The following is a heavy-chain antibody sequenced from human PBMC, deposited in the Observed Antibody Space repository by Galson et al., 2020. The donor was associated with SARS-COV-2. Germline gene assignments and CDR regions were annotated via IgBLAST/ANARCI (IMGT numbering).Heavy chain of an antibody. D-gene: IGHD2-15*01. J-gene: IGHJ4*02. CDR2: ISYDGSYK. CDR1: GFTFSNFG. CDR3: VKNRGSWYEEVGGF. V-gene: IGHV3-30*18. Sequence: GGSLRLSCVASGFTFSNFGMNWVRQAPDKGLEWVAVISYDGSYKYYTDSVKGRFTISRDNSKNTVDLQMNSLRPEDTAVYYWVKNRGSWYEEVGGFWGQGTRVTVSS.